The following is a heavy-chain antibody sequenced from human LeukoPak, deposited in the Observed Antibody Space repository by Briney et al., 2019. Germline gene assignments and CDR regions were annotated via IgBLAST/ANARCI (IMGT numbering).Heavy chain of an antibody. CDR2: IYHSGST. Sequence: PSETLSLTCTVSGYSISSGYYWGWIRQPPGKGLEWIGSIYHSGSTYYNPSLKSRVTISVDTSKNQFSLKLSSVTAADTAVYYCARPYGSGSYWFDPWGQGTLVTVSS. J-gene: IGHJ5*02. CDR1: GYSISSGYY. D-gene: IGHD3-10*01. CDR3: ARPYGSGSYWFDP. V-gene: IGHV4-38-2*02.